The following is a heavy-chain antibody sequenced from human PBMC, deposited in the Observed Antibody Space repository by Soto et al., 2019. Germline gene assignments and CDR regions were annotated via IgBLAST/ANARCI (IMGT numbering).Heavy chain of an antibody. Sequence: SVKVSCKASGGTFSTYTIIWVRQAPGQGLEWMGRILPMLDITNSAQRFQGRVTITADKSTSTAYLEPSSLRSEDTAVYYCTLGSWSAETFDIWGRGTMVTVSS. V-gene: IGHV1-69*02. D-gene: IGHD6-13*01. J-gene: IGHJ3*02. CDR3: TLGSWSAETFDI. CDR1: GGTFSTYT. CDR2: ILPMLDIT.